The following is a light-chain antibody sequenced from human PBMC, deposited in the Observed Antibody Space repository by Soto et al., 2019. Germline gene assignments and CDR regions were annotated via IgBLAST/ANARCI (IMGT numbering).Light chain of an antibody. V-gene: IGLV2-11*01. CDR1: SSDVGGYNY. J-gene: IGLJ1*01. CDR2: DVS. CDR3: CSYAGSYPGYV. Sequence: QSALTQPRSVSGSPGQSVTISCTGTSSDVGGYNYVSWYQQHPGKAPKLMIYDVSKRPSGVPDRFSGSKSGNTASLTISGLQPEDEADYYCCSYAGSYPGYVFGTGTKLTVL.